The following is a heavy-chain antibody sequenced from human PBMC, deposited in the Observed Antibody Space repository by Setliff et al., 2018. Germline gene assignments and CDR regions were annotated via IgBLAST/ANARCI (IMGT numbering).Heavy chain of an antibody. J-gene: IGHJ4*02. D-gene: IGHD6-13*01. CDR2: IKQDGSEK. CDR3: TTAPLAAASTC. Sequence: LSLSCAASGFTFSSYWMSWVRQAPGKGLEWVANIKQDGSEKYYVDSVKGRFTISRDNAKNSLYLQMNSLKTEDTAVYYCTTAPLAAASTCWGQGTLVTVSS. V-gene: IGHV3-7*03. CDR1: GFTFSSYW.